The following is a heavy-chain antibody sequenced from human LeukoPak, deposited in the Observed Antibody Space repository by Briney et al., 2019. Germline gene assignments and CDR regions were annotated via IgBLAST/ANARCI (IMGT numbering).Heavy chain of an antibody. CDR1: GDTFSNYD. J-gene: IGHJ4*02. CDR3: ALSAEKQLVYFDF. V-gene: IGHV1-69*05. D-gene: IGHD6-13*01. CDR2: IIPVFDTA. Sequence: SLKVSCKASGDTFSNYDVTWVRQAPGQGLEWMGRIIPVFDTAKYAQNFQGKVTMTTDESSSTAYMELYSLRSEDTAVYYCALSAEKQLVYFDFWGQGTLVTVSS.